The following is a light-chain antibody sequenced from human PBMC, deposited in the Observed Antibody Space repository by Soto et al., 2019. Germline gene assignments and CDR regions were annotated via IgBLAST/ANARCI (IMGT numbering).Light chain of an antibody. V-gene: IGLV1-47*01. CDR3: AAWDDSLSGRWV. J-gene: IGLJ3*02. Sequence: QSALTQPPSASGTPGQRVTISCSGSSSNIGSNYVYWYQQLPGTAPKLLIYRNNRRPSGVPDRFSGSKSGTSASLPISGLRSEDEADYYCAAWDDSLSGRWVFGGGTKLTVL. CDR1: SSNIGSNY. CDR2: RNN.